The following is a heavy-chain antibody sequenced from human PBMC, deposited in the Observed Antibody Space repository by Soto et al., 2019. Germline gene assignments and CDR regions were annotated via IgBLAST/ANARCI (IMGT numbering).Heavy chain of an antibody. CDR2: ISAYMGNT. V-gene: IGHV1-18*01. Sequence: QVQLVQSGAEVKKPGASGKVSCRAPGYTFTGNVISGVGQPPGKGLEWMGWISAYMGNTNYARKLQGRATMTTDTSTSTAYMELRSLRSDDTAVYYCARRRYLEIENDYWGQGTLVTVSS. J-gene: IGHJ4*02. CDR1: GYTFTGNV. D-gene: IGHD3-3*01. CDR3: ARRRYLEIENDY.